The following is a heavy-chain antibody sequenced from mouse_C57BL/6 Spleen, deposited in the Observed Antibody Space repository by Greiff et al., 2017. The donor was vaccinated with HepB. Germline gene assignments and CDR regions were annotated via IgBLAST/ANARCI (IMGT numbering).Heavy chain of an antibody. CDR2: IDPSDSYT. J-gene: IGHJ3*01. D-gene: IGHD4-1*01. Sequence: QVQLKQPGAELVKPGASVKLSCKASGYTFTSYWMQWVKQRPGQGLEWIGEIDPSDSYTNYNQKFKGKATLTVDTSSSTAYMQLSSLTSEDSAVYYCARTLTGTDAYWGQGTLVTVSA. CDR3: ARTLTGTDAY. V-gene: IGHV1-50*01. CDR1: GYTFTSYW.